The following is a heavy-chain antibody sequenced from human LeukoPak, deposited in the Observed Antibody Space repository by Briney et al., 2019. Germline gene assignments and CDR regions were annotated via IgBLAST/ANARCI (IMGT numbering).Heavy chain of an antibody. Sequence: PGGSLRLSCAASGSTFSSYSMNWVRQAPGKGLEWVSSISSSSSYIYYADSVKGRFTISRDNAKNSLYLQMNSLRAEDTAVYYCASLDGTLLMDVWGQGTTVTVSS. CDR3: ASLDGTLLMDV. V-gene: IGHV3-21*01. D-gene: IGHD1-1*01. CDR1: GSTFSSYS. J-gene: IGHJ6*02. CDR2: ISSSSSYI.